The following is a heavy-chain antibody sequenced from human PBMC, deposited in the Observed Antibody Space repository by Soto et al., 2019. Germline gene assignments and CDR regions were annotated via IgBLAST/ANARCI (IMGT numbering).Heavy chain of an antibody. CDR2: INWNGGST. J-gene: IGHJ3*02. CDR3: ARGGALDYSNAFDI. V-gene: IGHV3-20*01. D-gene: IGHD4-4*01. Sequence: GGSLRLSCAASGFTFDDYGMRWVRQDPGKGLEWVSGINWNGGSTGYADSVKGRFTISRDKAKNSLYLQMNSLRAEDTALYHCARGGALDYSNAFDIWGKGTMVTVSS. CDR1: GFTFDDYG.